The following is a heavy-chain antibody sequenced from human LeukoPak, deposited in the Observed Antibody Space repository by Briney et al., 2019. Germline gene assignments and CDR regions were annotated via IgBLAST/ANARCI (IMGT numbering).Heavy chain of an antibody. CDR1: GGSFSGYY. CDR3: ARDQGGMSTVDY. V-gene: IGHV4-34*01. J-gene: IGHJ4*02. D-gene: IGHD4-17*01. CDR2: INHSGST. Sequence: SETLSLTCAVYGGSFSGYYWSWIRQPPGKGLEWIGEINHSGSTNYNPSLKSRVTISVDTSKNQFSLKLRSVTAADTAVYYCARDQGGMSTVDYWGQGTLVTVSS.